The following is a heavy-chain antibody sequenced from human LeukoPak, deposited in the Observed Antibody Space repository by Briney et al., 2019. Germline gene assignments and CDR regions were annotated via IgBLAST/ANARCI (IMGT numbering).Heavy chain of an antibody. V-gene: IGHV1-2*02. Sequence: ASVKVSCKASGYTFTGYYMHWVRQAPGQGLEWMGWIDPNSGGTNYAQKFQGRVTMTRDTSISTAYMELSRLRSDDTAVYYCARDRGYGRYFDYWDQGTLVTVSS. CDR3: ARDRGYGRYFDY. J-gene: IGHJ4*02. CDR1: GYTFTGYY. CDR2: IDPNSGGT. D-gene: IGHD3-10*01.